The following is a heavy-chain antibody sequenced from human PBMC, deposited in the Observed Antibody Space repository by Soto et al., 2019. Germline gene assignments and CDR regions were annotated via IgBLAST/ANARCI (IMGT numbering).Heavy chain of an antibody. CDR1: GYTFTDYR. V-gene: IGHV1-46*01. CDR2: INPSGGST. CDR3: ARPAGRLANSFDT. J-gene: IGHJ5*02. Sequence: QVQLVQSGVEVKKPGASVKVSCKASGYTFTDYRMIWVRQAPGQGLEWMGIINPSGGSTNYAPNFQRRVTLTRDSFTSTVYMELSNLRSEDTAVYYCARPAGRLANSFDTWGQGALVTVSS. D-gene: IGHD6-6*01.